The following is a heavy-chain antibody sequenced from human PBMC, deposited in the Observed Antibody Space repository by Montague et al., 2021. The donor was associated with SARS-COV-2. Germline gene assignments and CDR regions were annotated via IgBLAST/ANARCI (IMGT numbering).Heavy chain of an antibody. Sequence: SETLSLTCTVSGGSISSYYWSWIRQPAGKGLEWIGRIYTSGSTNYDPSLKSRVTMSVDTSKNQFSLKLSSVTAADTAVYYCARGLIVYDYVWGSYRPYGMDVWGQGTTVTVSS. J-gene: IGHJ6*02. CDR2: IYTSGST. CDR1: GGSISSYY. CDR3: ARGLIVYDYVWGSYRPYGMDV. V-gene: IGHV4-4*07. D-gene: IGHD3-16*02.